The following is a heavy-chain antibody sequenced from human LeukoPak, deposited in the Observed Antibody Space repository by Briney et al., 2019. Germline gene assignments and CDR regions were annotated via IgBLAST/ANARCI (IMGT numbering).Heavy chain of an antibody. J-gene: IGHJ6*03. CDR2: IIPIFGTA. Sequence: SVKVSCKASGGTFSSYAISWVRQAPGQGLEWMGGIIPIFGTANYAQKFQGRVTITTDESTSTAYMELSSLRSEDTAVYYCARGILGDCSSTSCYLPFYYMDVWGKGTTVTVSS. CDR3: ARGILGDCSSTSCYLPFYYMDV. D-gene: IGHD2-2*01. V-gene: IGHV1-69*05. CDR1: GGTFSSYA.